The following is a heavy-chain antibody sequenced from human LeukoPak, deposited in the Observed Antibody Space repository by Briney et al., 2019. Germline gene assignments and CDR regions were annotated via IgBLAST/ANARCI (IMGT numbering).Heavy chain of an antibody. D-gene: IGHD2-2*01. Sequence: PSETLSLTCSVSGGSINNYYWNWIRQPPGKGLEWIGYIYYSGSTKYNPSLKSRVTISVDTSKNQFSLKLSSVTAADSAVYYCARGVVPDDAFDIWGQGTMVTVSS. CDR2: IYYSGST. J-gene: IGHJ3*02. CDR3: ARGVVPDDAFDI. CDR1: GGSINNYY. V-gene: IGHV4-59*01.